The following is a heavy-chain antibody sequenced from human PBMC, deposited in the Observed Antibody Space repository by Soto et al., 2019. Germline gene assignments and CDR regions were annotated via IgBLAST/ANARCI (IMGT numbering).Heavy chain of an antibody. CDR2: INHSGST. Sequence: PSETLSLTCAVYGGSFSGYYWSWIRQPPGKGLEWIGEINHSGSTNYNPSLKSRVTISVDTSKNQFSLKLSSVTAADTAVYYCARREQWLGVYYYYYGMDVRGQGTTVTV. D-gene: IGHD6-19*01. CDR1: GGSFSGYY. V-gene: IGHV4-34*01. CDR3: ARREQWLGVYYYYYGMDV. J-gene: IGHJ6*02.